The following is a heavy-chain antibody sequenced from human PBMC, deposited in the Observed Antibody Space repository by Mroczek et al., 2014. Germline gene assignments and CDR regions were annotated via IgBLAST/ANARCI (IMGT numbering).Heavy chain of an antibody. CDR2: ISYDGSNK. CDR1: GFTFSSYG. Sequence: VQLLETGGGVVQPGRSLRLSCAASGFTFSSYGMHWVRQAPGKGLEWVAVISYDGSNKYYADSVKGRFTISRDNSKNTLYLQMNSLRAEDTAVYYCAKGEGRGGRQPTDYWGQGTLVTVSS. J-gene: IGHJ4*02. D-gene: IGHD2-15*01. CDR3: AKGEGRGGRQPTDY. V-gene: IGHV3-30*18.